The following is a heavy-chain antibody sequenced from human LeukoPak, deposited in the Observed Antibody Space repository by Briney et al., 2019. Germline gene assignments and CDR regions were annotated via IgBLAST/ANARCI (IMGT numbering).Heavy chain of an antibody. CDR1: GGSINNDY. CDR2: MHKDGSA. J-gene: IGHJ3*02. CDR3: ARGMYDSTGCSNPFDI. Sequence: SETLSLTCTVSGGSINNDYWSWIRQSPGKGLEWIGFMHKDGSANYNPSLKSRVTISADTSKNHVSLRVTSVTAADTAVYFCARGMYDSTGCSNPFDIWGQGTMVTVSS. D-gene: IGHD3-22*01. V-gene: IGHV4-59*12.